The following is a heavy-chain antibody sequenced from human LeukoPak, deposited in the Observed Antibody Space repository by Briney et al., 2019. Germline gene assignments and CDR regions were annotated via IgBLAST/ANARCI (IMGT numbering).Heavy chain of an antibody. CDR1: GFTFSSYA. D-gene: IGHD6-6*01. J-gene: IGHJ4*02. CDR2: ISGSGGST. Sequence: GGSLRLSCAASGFTFSSYAMSWVRQAPGKGLEWVSAISGSGGSTYYADSVKGRFTISRDNSKNTLYLQMNSPRAEDTAVYYCARGYSSSSGAIDYWGQGTLVTVSS. CDR3: ARGYSSSSGAIDY. V-gene: IGHV3-23*01.